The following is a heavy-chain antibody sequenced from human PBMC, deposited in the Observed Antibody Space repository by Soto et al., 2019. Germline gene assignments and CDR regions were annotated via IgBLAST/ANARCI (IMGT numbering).Heavy chain of an antibody. CDR1: GFTFSSYA. V-gene: IGHV3-30-3*01. D-gene: IGHD3-22*01. Sequence: PGGSLRLSCAASGFTFSSYAMHWVRQAPGKGLEWVAVISYDGSNKYYADSVKGRFTISRDNAKNSLYLQMNSLRAEDTAVYYCARGYYDSSGYYRGLGYYYYYGMDVWGQGTTVTVSS. J-gene: IGHJ6*02. CDR3: ARGYYDSSGYYRGLGYYYYYGMDV. CDR2: ISYDGSNK.